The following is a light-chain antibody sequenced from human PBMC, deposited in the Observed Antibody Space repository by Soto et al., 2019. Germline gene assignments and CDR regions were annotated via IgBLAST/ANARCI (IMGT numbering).Light chain of an antibody. CDR1: SGHSSYI. CDR3: ETWDGNTRV. Sequence: QLVLTQSSSASGSLGSSVKLTCTLRSGHSSYIIAWHQQQPGKAPRYLMKLEGSGSYNKGSGVPDRFSGSSSGADRYLTISNLQSEDEADYYCETWDGNTRVFGGGTKLTVL. J-gene: IGLJ3*02. CDR2: LEGSGSY. V-gene: IGLV4-60*03.